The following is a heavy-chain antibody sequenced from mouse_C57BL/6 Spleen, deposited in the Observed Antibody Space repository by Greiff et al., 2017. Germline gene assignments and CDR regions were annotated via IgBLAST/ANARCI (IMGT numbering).Heavy chain of an antibody. CDR3: AKERGDPRDFDY. Sequence: VQLLESGAELVKPGASVKLSCKASGYTFTSYWMHWVKQRPGQGLEWIGYINPSSGYTKYNQKFKDKATLTADKSSSTAYMQLSSLTYEDSAVYYCAKERGDPRDFDYWGQGTPVTVSA. CDR2: INPSSGYT. V-gene: IGHV1-7*01. CDR1: GYTFTSYW. J-gene: IGHJ3*01.